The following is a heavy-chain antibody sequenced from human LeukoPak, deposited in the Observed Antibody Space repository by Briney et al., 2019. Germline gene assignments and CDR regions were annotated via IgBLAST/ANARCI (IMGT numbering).Heavy chain of an antibody. D-gene: IGHD6-19*01. V-gene: IGHV3-30*02. CDR2: IRYDGSNK. CDR3: ARESVADLEYFQH. CDR1: GFTFSSYG. Sequence: PGGSLRLSCAASGFTFSSYGMHWVRQAPGKGLEWVAFIRYDGSNKYYADSVKGRFTISRDNAKNTLFLLMNSLRAEDTAAYYCARESVADLEYFQHWGQGTLVTVSS. J-gene: IGHJ1*01.